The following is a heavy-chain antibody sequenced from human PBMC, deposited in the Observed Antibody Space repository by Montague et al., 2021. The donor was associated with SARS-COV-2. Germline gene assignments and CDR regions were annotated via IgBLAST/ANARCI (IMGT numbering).Heavy chain of an antibody. CDR1: GDSAGIDEAT. CDR2: TYYRSKWYN. V-gene: IGHV6-1*01. CDR3: ARIPVGSKYYFDF. J-gene: IGHJ4*02. D-gene: IGHD2-2*01. Sequence: CAISGDSAGIDEATWSWIRQSPARGLRWLVVTYYRSKWYNDYAESVKSRITIDPDTSKHQFSLHLNSVTPEDTAVYYCARIPVGSKYYFDFWGQGTLVTVSS.